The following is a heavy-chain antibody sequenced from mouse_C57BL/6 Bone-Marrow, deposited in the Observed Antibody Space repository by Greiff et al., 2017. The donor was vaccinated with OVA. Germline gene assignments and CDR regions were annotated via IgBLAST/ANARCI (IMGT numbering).Heavy chain of an antibody. V-gene: IGHV1-47*01. CDR3: ARTDGSCYYFDY. CDR1: GYTFTTYH. D-gene: IGHD3-2*02. J-gene: IGHJ2*01. Sequence: QVQLQQSGAELVKPGASVKMSCKASGYTFTTYHIEWVKQNHGKSLEWIGNFHPNNDDTKYNEKFKGKATLTVEKSSSTVYLELSRLTSDDSAVYYFARTDGSCYYFDYWGQGTTLTVSS. CDR2: FHPNNDDT.